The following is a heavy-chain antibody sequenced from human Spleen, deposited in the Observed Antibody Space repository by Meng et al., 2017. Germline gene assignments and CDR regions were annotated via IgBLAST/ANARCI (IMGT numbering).Heavy chain of an antibody. CDR1: GFTFDDYA. Sequence: SLKISCAASGFTFDDYAMHWVRQAPGKGLEWVSGISWNSGSIGYADSVKGRFTISRDNAKNSLYLQMNSLRAEDTALYYCAKDTAVGATTRYYGMDVWGQGTTVTVSS. J-gene: IGHJ6*02. CDR3: AKDTAVGATTRYYGMDV. V-gene: IGHV3-9*01. D-gene: IGHD1-26*01. CDR2: ISWNSGSI.